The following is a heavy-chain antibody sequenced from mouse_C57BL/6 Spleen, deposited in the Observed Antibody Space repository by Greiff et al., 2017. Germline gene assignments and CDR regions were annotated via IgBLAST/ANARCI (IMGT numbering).Heavy chain of an antibody. Sequence: VKLVESGAELVKPGASVKMSCKASGYTFTTYPIEWMKQNHGKSLEWIGNFHPYNDDTKYNEKFKGKATLTVEKSSSTVYLELSRLTSDDSAVYCCARKHYGIPFAYWGQGTLVTVSA. CDR2: FHPYNDDT. J-gene: IGHJ3*01. D-gene: IGHD1-1*01. V-gene: IGHV1-47*01. CDR1: GYTFTTYP. CDR3: ARKHYGIPFAY.